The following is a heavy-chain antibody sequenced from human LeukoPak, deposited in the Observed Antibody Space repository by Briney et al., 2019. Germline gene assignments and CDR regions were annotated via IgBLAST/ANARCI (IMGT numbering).Heavy chain of an antibody. Sequence: GGSLRLSCAASGFTFTSYWMHWVRHAPGKGLVWVARINSDGSSTSYADSVKGRFTISRDNAKNTLYLQMNSLRAEDTAVYYCARTGEGYAFDIRGQGTMVTVSS. D-gene: IGHD1-26*01. CDR2: INSDGSST. J-gene: IGHJ3*02. V-gene: IGHV3-74*01. CDR3: ARTGEGYAFDI. CDR1: GFTFTSYW.